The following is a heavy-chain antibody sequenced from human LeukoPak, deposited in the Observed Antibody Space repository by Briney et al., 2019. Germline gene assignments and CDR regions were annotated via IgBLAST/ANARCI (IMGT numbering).Heavy chain of an antibody. Sequence: PPETLSLTCTVSGGSISSYYWSWIRQPPGKGLEWIGYIYYSGSTNYNPSLKSRVTISVDTSKNQFSLKLSSVTAADTAVYYCARGGYDILTGYAFDYWGQGTLVTVSS. CDR3: ARGGYDILTGYAFDY. D-gene: IGHD3-9*01. CDR1: GGSISSYY. CDR2: IYYSGST. V-gene: IGHV4-59*01. J-gene: IGHJ4*02.